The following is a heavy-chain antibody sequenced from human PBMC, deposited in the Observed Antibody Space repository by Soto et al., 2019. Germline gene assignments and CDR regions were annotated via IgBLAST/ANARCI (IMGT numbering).Heavy chain of an antibody. Sequence: RASVKVSCKASGYTFTSYGISWVRQAPGQGLEWMGWISAYNGNTNYAQKLQGRVTMTTDTSTSTAYMELRSLRSDDTAVYYCARDDVSQGRLELVPDYFDYWGQGTLVTVSS. D-gene: IGHD6-6*01. CDR2: ISAYNGNT. J-gene: IGHJ4*02. CDR3: ARDDVSQGRLELVPDYFDY. V-gene: IGHV1-18*01. CDR1: GYTFTSYG.